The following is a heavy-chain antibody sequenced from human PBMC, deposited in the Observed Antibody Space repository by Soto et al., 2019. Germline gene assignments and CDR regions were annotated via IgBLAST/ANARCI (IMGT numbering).Heavy chain of an antibody. V-gene: IGHV4-31*03. Sequence: SLTCTVSGGSISSGGYYWSWIRQHPGKGLEWIGYIYYSGSTYYNPSLKSRVTISVDTSKNQFSLKLSSVTAADTAVYYCARAAIAAADPNNWFDPWGQGTLVTVSS. J-gene: IGHJ5*02. D-gene: IGHD6-13*01. CDR1: GGSISSGGYY. CDR2: IYYSGST. CDR3: ARAAIAAADPNNWFDP.